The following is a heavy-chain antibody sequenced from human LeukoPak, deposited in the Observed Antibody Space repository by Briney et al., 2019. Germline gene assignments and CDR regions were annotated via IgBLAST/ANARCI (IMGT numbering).Heavy chain of an antibody. CDR2: IYSGGST. V-gene: IGHV3-53*01. J-gene: IGHJ4*02. Sequence: GGSLRLSCAASGFTVSSNYMSWVRQAPGKGLEWVSVIYSGGSTYYADSVKGRFTISRDNSKNTLYLQMNSLRAEDTAVYYCAKGRTYDFWSGYVYVYWGQGTLVTVSS. D-gene: IGHD3-3*01. CDR1: GFTVSSNY. CDR3: AKGRTYDFWSGYVYVY.